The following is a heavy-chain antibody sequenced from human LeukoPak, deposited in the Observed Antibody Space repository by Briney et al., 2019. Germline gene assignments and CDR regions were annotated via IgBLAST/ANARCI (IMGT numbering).Heavy chain of an antibody. V-gene: IGHV1-18*01. CDR2: ISAYNGNT. J-gene: IGHJ6*02. CDR3: ARDEWIQLWLPRLGYYYGMDV. D-gene: IGHD5-18*01. Sequence: ASVKVSCKASGYTFTSYGISWVRQAPGQGLEWMGWISAYNGNTNYAQKFQGRVTITRDTSASTAYMELSSLRSEDTAVYYCARDEWIQLWLPRLGYYYGMDVWGQGTTVTVSS. CDR1: GYTFTSYG.